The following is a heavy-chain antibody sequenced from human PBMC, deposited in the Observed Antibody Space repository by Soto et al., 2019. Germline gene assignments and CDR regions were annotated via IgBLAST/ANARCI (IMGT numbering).Heavy chain of an antibody. V-gene: IGHV3-64D*06. CDR2: IRGNGDPP. CDR3: VKSRGGNNFDFFD. CDR1: GFTFSSYA. J-gene: IGHJ4*02. D-gene: IGHD5-12*01. Sequence: QPGGSLRLSRSASGFTFSSYAMHWIRQAPGKGLEYVSGIRGNGDPPFYADSVKGRFTISRDNSKNTLYLQMSSLSADDTAVYYCVKSRGGNNFDFFDWGQGALVTVSS.